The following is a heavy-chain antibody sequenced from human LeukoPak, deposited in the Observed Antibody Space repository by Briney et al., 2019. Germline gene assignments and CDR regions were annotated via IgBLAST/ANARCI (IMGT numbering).Heavy chain of an antibody. CDR2: ISAYNGNT. V-gene: IGHV1-18*01. CDR1: GYTFTSYG. Sequence: ASVKVSCKASGYTFTSYGISWVRQAPGQGLEWMGWISAYNGNTKNAQKLQDRVTMTTDTSTSTAYMELRSLRSDDTAVYYCARTSSTWYGGVGDYWGQGTLVTVSS. J-gene: IGHJ4*02. D-gene: IGHD6-13*01. CDR3: ARTSSTWYGGVGDY.